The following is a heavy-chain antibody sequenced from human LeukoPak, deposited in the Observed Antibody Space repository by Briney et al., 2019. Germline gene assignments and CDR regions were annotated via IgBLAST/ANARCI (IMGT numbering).Heavy chain of an antibody. CDR2: ISSSSSTI. D-gene: IGHD1-26*01. J-gene: IGHJ3*02. Sequence: GGSLRLSCVASGFIFGSYSMNWVRQAPGKGLEWVSYISSSSSTIYYADSVKGRFTISRDNAKNSLYLQMNSLRAEDTAVYYCARDKYGSPGAFDIWGQGTMVTVSS. V-gene: IGHV3-48*04. CDR1: GFIFGSYS. CDR3: ARDKYGSPGAFDI.